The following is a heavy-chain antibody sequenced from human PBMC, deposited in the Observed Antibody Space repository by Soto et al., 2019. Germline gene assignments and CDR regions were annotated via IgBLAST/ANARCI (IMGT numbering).Heavy chain of an antibody. Sequence: PGESLKISCNGSGYSFTSYWISWVRQMPGKGLEWMGRIDPSDSYTNYSPSFQGHVTISADKSISTAYLQWSSLKASDTAMYYCARPLRFLDPYGMDVWGQGTTVTVSS. V-gene: IGHV5-10-1*01. CDR2: IDPSDSYT. CDR1: GYSFTSYW. D-gene: IGHD3-3*01. J-gene: IGHJ6*02. CDR3: ARPLRFLDPYGMDV.